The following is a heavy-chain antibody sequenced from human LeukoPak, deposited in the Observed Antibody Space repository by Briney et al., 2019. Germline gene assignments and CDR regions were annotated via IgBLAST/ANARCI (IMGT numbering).Heavy chain of an antibody. CDR2: INPNSGGT. J-gene: IGHJ4*02. CDR1: GYTFTSYA. V-gene: IGHV1-2*02. Sequence: ASVKVSCKASGYTFTSYAMNWVRQAPGQGLEWMGWINPNSGGTNYAQKFQGRVTMTRDTSISTAYMELSRLRSDDTAVYYCARVLGELPYGIDYWGQGTLVTVSS. CDR3: ARVLGELPYGIDY. D-gene: IGHD1-26*01.